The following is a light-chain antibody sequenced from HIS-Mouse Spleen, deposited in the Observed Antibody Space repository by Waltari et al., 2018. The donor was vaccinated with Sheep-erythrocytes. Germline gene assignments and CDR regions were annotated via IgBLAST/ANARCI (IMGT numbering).Light chain of an antibody. V-gene: IGKV4-1*01. Sequence: SLGERATINCKSSQSVLYSSNNKNYLAWYQQKPGQPPKLRIYWASTRESGVPDRFSGSGSGTDFTLTISSLQAEDVAVYYCQQYYSTLTFGGGTKVEIK. CDR1: QSVLYSSNNKNY. CDR2: WAS. CDR3: QQYYSTLT. J-gene: IGKJ4*01.